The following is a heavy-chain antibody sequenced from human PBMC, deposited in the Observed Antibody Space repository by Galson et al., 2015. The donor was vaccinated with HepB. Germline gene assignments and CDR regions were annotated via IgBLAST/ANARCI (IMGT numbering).Heavy chain of an antibody. CDR2: IIPMFGEP. CDR3: ARGNYGMDV. V-gene: IGHV1-69*13. J-gene: IGHJ6*02. Sequence: SVKVSCKASGGTFSNHVINWVRQAPGQGLEWMGGIIPMFGEPRHAQKFQDRTTLSADASTSTAYMEVTSLQSADTAVYYCARGNYGMDVWGQGTTVIVSS. CDR1: GGTFSNHV.